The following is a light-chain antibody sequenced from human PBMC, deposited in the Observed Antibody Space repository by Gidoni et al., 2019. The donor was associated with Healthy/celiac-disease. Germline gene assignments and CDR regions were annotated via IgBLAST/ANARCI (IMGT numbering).Light chain of an antibody. CDR1: QSVSSN. Sequence: EIVMTQSPATLSVSQGERATLSCRASQSVSSNLAGYQQKPGQAPRLLIYGASTRATGIPARFSGSGSGTEFTLTISSLQSEDFAVYYCQQYNNWPPLTFGGGTKVEIK. V-gene: IGKV3-15*01. J-gene: IGKJ4*01. CDR2: GAS. CDR3: QQYNNWPPLT.